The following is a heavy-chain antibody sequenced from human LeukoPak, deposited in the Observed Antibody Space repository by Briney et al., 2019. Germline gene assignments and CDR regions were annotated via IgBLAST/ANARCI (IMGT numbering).Heavy chain of an antibody. J-gene: IGHJ5*02. D-gene: IGHD6-13*01. V-gene: IGHV4-38-2*02. Sequence: PSETLSLTCTVSGYSISSGFYWGWIRQPPGKGLEWIGTMYHSGSTYYNPSPKSRVSISVDTSKNQFSLKLSSVTAADTAVYYCARGVAISSSWYFYWFDPWGQGTLVTVSS. CDR2: MYHSGST. CDR1: GYSISSGFY. CDR3: ARGVAISSSWYFYWFDP.